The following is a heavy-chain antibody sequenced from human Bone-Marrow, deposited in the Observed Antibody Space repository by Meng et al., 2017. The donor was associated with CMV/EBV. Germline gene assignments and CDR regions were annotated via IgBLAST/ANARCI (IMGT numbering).Heavy chain of an antibody. D-gene: IGHD6-19*01. J-gene: IGHJ6*02. CDR1: GFTFSDYY. CDR2: ISSSGSTI. Sequence: GGSLRLSCAASGFTFSDYYMSWIRQAPGKGLEWLSYISSSGSTIYYADSVKGRFTISRDNAKNSLYLQMNSLRAEDTAVYYCARSARYSSGWSVYYYYGMDVWGQGTTATVSS. CDR3: ARSARYSSGWSVYYYYGMDV. V-gene: IGHV3-11*04.